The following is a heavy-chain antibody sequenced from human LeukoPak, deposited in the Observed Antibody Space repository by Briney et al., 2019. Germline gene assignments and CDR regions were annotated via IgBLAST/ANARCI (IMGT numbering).Heavy chain of an antibody. D-gene: IGHD3-10*01. CDR1: GYSFTGYY. CDR2: INPKSGGT. CDR3: ARDPRSVLWFGELLSGGFDP. Sequence: ASVKVSCKASGYSFTGYYLDWVRQAPGQGLEWMGWINPKSGGTNYAQKFQGRVTMTRDTSISTAYMELSRLRSDDTAVYYCARDPRSVLWFGELLSGGFDPWGQGTLVTVSS. V-gene: IGHV1-2*02. J-gene: IGHJ5*02.